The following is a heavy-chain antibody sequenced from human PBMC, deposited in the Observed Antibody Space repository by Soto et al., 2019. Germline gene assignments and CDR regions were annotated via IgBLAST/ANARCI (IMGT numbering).Heavy chain of an antibody. Sequence: PGGPLRLSYAAFGFAVSGKSMTWVRQAPGKGLEWVSYISDSSSTIHYADSVKGRFTISRDNAKNSLYLQMNSLRAEDTAVYYCARVDYPYYDDSSGYHFDYWGQGALVTVSS. D-gene: IGHD3-22*01. J-gene: IGHJ4*02. CDR2: ISDSSSTI. CDR1: GFAVSGKS. CDR3: ARVDYPYYDDSSGYHFDY. V-gene: IGHV3-48*01.